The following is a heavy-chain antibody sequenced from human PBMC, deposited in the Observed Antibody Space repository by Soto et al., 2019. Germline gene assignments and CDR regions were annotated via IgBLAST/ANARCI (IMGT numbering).Heavy chain of an antibody. CDR1: GFIFSDYY. CDR2: ISSWGTTI. CDR3: ARELGDGIDY. Sequence: QVELVESGGGLVKPGGSLRLSCAASGFIFSDYYMNWIRQAPGKGLEWVSFISSWGTTIHYADSVKGRFTISRDNAKNTLYLQMNSLRVDDTSLYYCARELGDGIDYWGQGNLVTVSS. D-gene: IGHD6-13*01. J-gene: IGHJ4*02. V-gene: IGHV3-11*01.